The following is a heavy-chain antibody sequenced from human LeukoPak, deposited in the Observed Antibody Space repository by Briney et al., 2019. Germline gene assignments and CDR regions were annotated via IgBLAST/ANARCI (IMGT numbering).Heavy chain of an antibody. D-gene: IGHD5-18*01. CDR1: GFTFSSYA. J-gene: IGHJ5*02. V-gene: IGHV3-23*01. CDR2: ISGSGGST. CDR3: AKDTESYGSGWFDP. Sequence: PGGSLRLSCAASGFTFSSYAMSWVRQAPGKGLEWVSAISGSGGSTYYADSVKGRFTISRDNSKNTLYLQMNSLRAENTAVYYCAKDTESYGSGWFDPWGQGTLVTVSS.